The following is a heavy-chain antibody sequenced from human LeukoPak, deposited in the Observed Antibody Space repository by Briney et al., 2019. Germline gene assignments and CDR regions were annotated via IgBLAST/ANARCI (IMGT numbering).Heavy chain of an antibody. CDR1: GFTFSSYA. CDR2: ISGSSGST. J-gene: IGHJ3*02. CDR3: ARGVVAPAGNGAFDI. V-gene: IGHV3-23*01. Sequence: GGSLRLSCAASGFTFSSYAMSWVRQAPGKGLEWVSAISGSSGSTYYADSVEGRFTISRDNSMNTLYLQMNSLRAEDTAFYYCARGVVAPAGNGAFDIWGQGTMVTVSS. D-gene: IGHD6-13*01.